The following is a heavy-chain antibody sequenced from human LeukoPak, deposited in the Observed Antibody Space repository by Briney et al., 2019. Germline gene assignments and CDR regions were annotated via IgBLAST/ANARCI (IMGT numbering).Heavy chain of an antibody. D-gene: IGHD6-19*01. CDR3: VGGGAEAGMDF. Sequence: GGSLRLSCEPSGFSLSGYWMGGVRPAPRRGLKGPASTHPDGSASCYVDPVKGRLTISRDNAKKSMFLQMNSLRTKETAVYICVGGGAEAGMDFWGQGTLVTVSS. CDR2: THPDGSAS. CDR1: GFSLSGYW. V-gene: IGHV3-7*01. J-gene: IGHJ4*02.